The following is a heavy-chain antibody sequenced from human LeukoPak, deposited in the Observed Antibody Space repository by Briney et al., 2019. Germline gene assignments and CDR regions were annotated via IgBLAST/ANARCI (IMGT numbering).Heavy chain of an antibody. D-gene: IGHD3-9*01. Sequence: PGGSLRLPCAASGFTLSSYSMNWVRQAPGKGLEWVSSISSSSSYIYDADSVKGRFTISRDNAKNSLYLQMNSLRAEDTAVYYCARANDNYYYYMDVWGKGTTVTIS. J-gene: IGHJ6*03. CDR2: ISSSSSYI. CDR3: ARANDNYYYYMDV. CDR1: GFTLSSYS. V-gene: IGHV3-21*01.